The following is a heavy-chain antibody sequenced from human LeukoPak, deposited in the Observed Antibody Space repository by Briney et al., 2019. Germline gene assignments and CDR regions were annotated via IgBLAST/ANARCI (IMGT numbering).Heavy chain of an antibody. J-gene: IGHJ6*02. Sequence: GGSLRLSCAASGFTFSSYSMNWVRQAPGKGLEWVSSISSSSSYIYYADSVKGRFTISRDNAKNSLYLQMNSLRAEDTAVYYCARLPRPEVVVPAAGERYYYYGMDVWGQGTTVTVSS. CDR1: GFTFSSYS. CDR2: ISSSSSYI. CDR3: ARLPRPEVVVPAAGERYYYYGMDV. V-gene: IGHV3-21*01. D-gene: IGHD2-2*01.